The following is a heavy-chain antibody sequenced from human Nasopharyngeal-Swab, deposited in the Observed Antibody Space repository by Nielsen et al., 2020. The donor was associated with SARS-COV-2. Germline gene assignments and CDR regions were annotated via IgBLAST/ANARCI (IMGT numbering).Heavy chain of an antibody. CDR3: ARDAPAHYGAFY. J-gene: IGHJ4*02. CDR2: IAHDASNE. V-gene: IGHV3-30*03. Sequence: GESLKIPCAASGFTFSSFGMHWVRQAPGKGLEWVAFIAHDASNEYYGDPVKGRFSIPRDSSKNTLYLQMDSLRGEDTAVYYCARDAPAHYGAFYWGRGTLVTVSS. CDR1: GFTFSSFG. D-gene: IGHD4-17*01.